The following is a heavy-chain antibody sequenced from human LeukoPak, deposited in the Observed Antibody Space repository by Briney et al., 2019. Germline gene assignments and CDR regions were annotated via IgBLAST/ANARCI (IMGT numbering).Heavy chain of an antibody. Sequence: SETLSLTCTVSGGSISSDYWSWIRQAPGKGLEWIGYIHYSGRTNYNPSLKSRITISVDTSKTQFSLKLSSVTAADTAVYYCATLRGSSSAVFDYWGQGTLVTVSS. CDR3: ATLRGSSSAVFDY. J-gene: IGHJ4*02. D-gene: IGHD2-2*01. CDR2: IHYSGRT. CDR1: GGSISSDY. V-gene: IGHV4-59*08.